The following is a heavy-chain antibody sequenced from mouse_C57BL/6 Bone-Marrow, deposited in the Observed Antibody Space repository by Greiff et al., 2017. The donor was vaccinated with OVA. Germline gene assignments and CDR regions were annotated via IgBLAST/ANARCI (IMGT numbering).Heavy chain of an antibody. V-gene: IGHV5-12*01. Sequence: EVMLVESGGGLVQPGGSLKLSCAASGFTFSDYYMYWVRQTPEKRLEWVAYISNGGGSTYYPDTVKGRFTISRDNAKNTLYLQMSRLKSEDTAMYYCARHHLPWYCDVWGTGTTVTVSS. J-gene: IGHJ1*03. CDR3: ARHHLPWYCDV. CDR1: GFTFSDYY. CDR2: ISNGGGST. D-gene: IGHD5-1*01.